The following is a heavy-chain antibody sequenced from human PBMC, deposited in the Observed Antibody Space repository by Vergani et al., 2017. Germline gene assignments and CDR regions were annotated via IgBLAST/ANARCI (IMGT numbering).Heavy chain of an antibody. CDR2: ISSSSSTI. CDR1: GFTFSSYS. V-gene: IGHV3-48*04. J-gene: IGHJ6*03. D-gene: IGHD1-26*01. CDR3: ARRSDGGSYYFFYYYCMDV. Sequence: EVQLLESGGGLVQPGGSLRLSCAASGFTFSSYSMNWVRQAPGKGLEWVSYISSSSSTIYYADSVKGRFTISRDNAKNSLYLQMNSLRAEDTAVYYCARRSDGGSYYFFYYYCMDVWGKGTTVTVSS.